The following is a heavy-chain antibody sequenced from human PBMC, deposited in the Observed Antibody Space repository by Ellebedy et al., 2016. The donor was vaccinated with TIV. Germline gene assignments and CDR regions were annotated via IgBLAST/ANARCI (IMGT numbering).Heavy chain of an antibody. J-gene: IGHJ4*02. V-gene: IGHV3-15*01. CDR2: IKSKTDGGTT. CDR1: GFTFSNAW. D-gene: IGHD5-18*01. Sequence: PGGSLRLSCAASGFTFSNAWMSWVRQAPGKGLEWVGRIKSKTDGGTTDYAAHVKGRFTISRDDSKNTLYLQMNSLKTEDTAVYYCTTDPSGYSYGYSDYWGQGTLVTVSS. CDR3: TTDPSGYSYGYSDY.